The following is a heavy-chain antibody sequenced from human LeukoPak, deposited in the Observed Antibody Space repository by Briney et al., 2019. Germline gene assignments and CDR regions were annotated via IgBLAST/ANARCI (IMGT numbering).Heavy chain of an antibody. D-gene: IGHD6-13*01. CDR3: ASFEYANSSSWYNGMDV. CDR2: ISGSSSYI. J-gene: IGHJ6*02. CDR1: GFTFSNYS. V-gene: IGHV3-21*01. Sequence: GGSLRLSCAVYGFTFSNYSMNWVRQAPGRGLEWVSSISGSSSYIYYADSVKGRFTISRDNAKNSLYLQMNSLRAEDTAVYYCASFEYANSSSWYNGMDVWGQGTTVTVSS.